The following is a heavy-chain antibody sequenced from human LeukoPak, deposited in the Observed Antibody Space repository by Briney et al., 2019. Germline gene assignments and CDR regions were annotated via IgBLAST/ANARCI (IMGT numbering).Heavy chain of an antibody. Sequence: SQTLSLTCAVSGGSISSGGDSWSWIRQPPGKGLEWIGYIYHSGSTYYNPSLKSRVTISVGRSKNQFSLKLSSVTAADTAVYYCASSTVTTWPLFDYWGQGTLVTVSS. J-gene: IGHJ4*02. D-gene: IGHD4-17*01. CDR3: ASSTVTTWPLFDY. CDR2: IYHSGST. V-gene: IGHV4-30-2*01. CDR1: GGSISSGGDS.